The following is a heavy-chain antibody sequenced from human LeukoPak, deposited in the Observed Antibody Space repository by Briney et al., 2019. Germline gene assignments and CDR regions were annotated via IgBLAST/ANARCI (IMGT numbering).Heavy chain of an antibody. CDR3: ARDTDTALDV. V-gene: IGHV3-72*01. CDR1: GFTLSDHY. Sequence: PGGSLRLSCVASGFTLSDHYMDWVRQAPGKGLEWISRTKNRANSHITQYAASVNGRFIASRDDSKNSLFLQMNSLKAEDTAVHYCARDTDTALDVWGQGTTVTVSS. CDR2: TKNRANSHIT. J-gene: IGHJ6*02.